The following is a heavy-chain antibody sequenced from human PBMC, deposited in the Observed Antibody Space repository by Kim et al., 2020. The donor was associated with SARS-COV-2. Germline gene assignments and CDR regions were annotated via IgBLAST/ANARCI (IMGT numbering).Heavy chain of an antibody. J-gene: IGHJ6*01. D-gene: IGHD3-22*01. CDR2: ISYDGNIQ. CDR3: AKEGDYYDTRGYGMDV. Sequence: GGSLRLSCAASGFTFSNYGMHWVRQAPGKGLEWVAFISYDGNIQYYIESVKGRFTISRDNSKNTLYLQMNSLRVEDTAGYYCAKEGDYYDTRGYGMDVWG. V-gene: IGHV3-30*18. CDR1: GFTFSNYG.